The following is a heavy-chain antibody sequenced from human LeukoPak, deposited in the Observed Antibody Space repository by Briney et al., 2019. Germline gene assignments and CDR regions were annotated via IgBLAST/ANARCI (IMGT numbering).Heavy chain of an antibody. V-gene: IGHV4-34*01. Sequence: PSETLSLTCAVYGGSFSGYYWSWIRQSPGKGLEWIGSMHHSGGTDYNPSLRSRVTISGDTSKNQFFLKLTSMTVADTAIYFCARGGGRVISYRFDYWGQGVLVTVSS. D-gene: IGHD3-16*01. CDR3: ARGGGRVISYRFDY. J-gene: IGHJ4*02. CDR2: MHHSGGT. CDR1: GGSFSGYY.